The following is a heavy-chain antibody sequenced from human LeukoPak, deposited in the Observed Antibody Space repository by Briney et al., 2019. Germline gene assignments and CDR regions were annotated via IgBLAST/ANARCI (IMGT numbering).Heavy chain of an antibody. V-gene: IGHV3-9*03. CDR3: AKDTTPLASYFDY. J-gene: IGHJ4*02. CDR1: GFTFDDYA. Sequence: GGSLRLSCAASGFTFDDYAMHWVRHAPGKGLEWVSGISWNSGSIGYADSVKGLFTISRDNAKNSLYLQMNSLRAEDMALYYCAKDTTPLASYFDYWGQGTLVTVSS. D-gene: IGHD5-12*01. CDR2: ISWNSGSI.